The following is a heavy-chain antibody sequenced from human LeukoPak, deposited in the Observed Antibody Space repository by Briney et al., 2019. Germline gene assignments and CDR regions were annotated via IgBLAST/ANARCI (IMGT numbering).Heavy chain of an antibody. J-gene: IGHJ4*02. CDR1: GFSLCGYA. Sequence: PGGSLRLSCAASGFSLCGYAMNWVRQAPGKGLEWVSYISSSGSTICYADSVKGRFTISRDNAKNSLYLQMNSLRAEDTAVYYCARDGRDSSSWYSPFDYWGQGTLVTVSS. CDR2: ISSSGSTI. V-gene: IGHV3-48*03. D-gene: IGHD6-13*01. CDR3: ARDGRDSSSWYSPFDY.